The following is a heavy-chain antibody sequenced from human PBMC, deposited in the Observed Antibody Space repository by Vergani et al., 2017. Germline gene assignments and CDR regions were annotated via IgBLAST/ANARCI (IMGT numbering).Heavy chain of an antibody. CDR3: AKDPEVYGSGSYCDYFDY. D-gene: IGHD3-10*01. Sequence: EVQLLESGGGLVQPGGSLRLSCAASGFPFSSYAMSWVRQAPGKGLEWVSAISGSGGSTYYADSVKGRFTISRDNSKNTLYLQMNSLRAEDTAVYYCAKDPEVYGSGSYCDYFDYWGQGTLVTVSS. CDR1: GFPFSSYA. V-gene: IGHV3-23*01. CDR2: ISGSGGST. J-gene: IGHJ4*02.